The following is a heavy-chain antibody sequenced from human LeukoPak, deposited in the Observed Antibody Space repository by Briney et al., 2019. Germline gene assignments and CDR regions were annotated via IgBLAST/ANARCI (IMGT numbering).Heavy chain of an antibody. J-gene: IGHJ4*02. CDR1: GFTFSSYW. CDR3: ARGGSGRSFDY. CDR2: INGDGSRT. Sequence: GGSLRLSCAASGFTFSSYWMHWVRHIPGKGLVWVSHINGDGSRTSYADSVKGRITISRDNAKNTVNLQMNSLRAEDTAVYYCARGGSGRSFDYWGQGTLVTVSS. V-gene: IGHV3-74*01. D-gene: IGHD6-19*01.